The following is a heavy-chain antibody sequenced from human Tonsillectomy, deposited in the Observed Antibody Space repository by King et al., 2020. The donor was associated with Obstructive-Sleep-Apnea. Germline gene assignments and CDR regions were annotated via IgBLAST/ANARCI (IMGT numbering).Heavy chain of an antibody. CDR1: GYSFTSYW. CDR3: ARLYCSSTSCQAYYYYGMDV. Sequence: VQLVESGAEVKKPGESLKISCKGSGYSFTSYWIGWVRQMPGKGLEWMGIIYPGDSDTRYSPSFQGQVTISADKSISTAYLPWSSLKASETAMYYCARLYCSSTSCQAYYYYGMDVWGQGTTVTVSS. V-gene: IGHV5-51*01. J-gene: IGHJ6*02. D-gene: IGHD2-2*01. CDR2: IYPGDSDT.